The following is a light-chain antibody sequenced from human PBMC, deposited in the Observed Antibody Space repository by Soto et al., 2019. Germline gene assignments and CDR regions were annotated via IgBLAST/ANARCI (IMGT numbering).Light chain of an antibody. CDR3: SSYTGSSTFV. Sequence: QSALTQPASVSGSPGQSITISCTGTSSDVGGYDYVSWYQQLPGKAPKLLIYDVNNRPSGVSHRFSGSKSGITASLTISGLQAEDEADYYCSSYTGSSTFVFGTGTKVTVL. CDR1: SSDVGGYDY. CDR2: DVN. V-gene: IGLV2-14*01. J-gene: IGLJ1*01.